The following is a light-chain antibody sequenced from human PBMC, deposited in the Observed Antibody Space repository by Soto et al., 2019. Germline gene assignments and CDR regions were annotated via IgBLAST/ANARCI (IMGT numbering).Light chain of an antibody. V-gene: IGKV3-20*01. J-gene: IGKJ4*01. CDR3: QQYGSSPLT. Sequence: ESVLTQAPGTLSLSPRERATLSCRASQSVSSSYLAWYQQKPGQAPRLLIYGASSRATGIPDRFSGSGSGTDFTLTISRLEPEDFAVYYCQQYGSSPLTFVGGTKVDIK. CDR1: QSVSSSY. CDR2: GAS.